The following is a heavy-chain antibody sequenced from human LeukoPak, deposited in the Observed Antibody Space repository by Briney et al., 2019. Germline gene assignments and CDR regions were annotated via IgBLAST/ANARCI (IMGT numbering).Heavy chain of an antibody. J-gene: IGHJ5*02. D-gene: IGHD2-2*01. CDR3: ARRLTQYDCFDP. Sequence: SETLSLTCTVSGGSISSSSYYWGWIRQPPGKGLEWIGSIYYSGSTYYNPSLKSRVTISVDTSKNQFSLHLNSVTPEDTAVYYCARRLTQYDCFDPWGQGILVTVSS. V-gene: IGHV4-39*01. CDR2: IYYSGST. CDR1: GGSISSSSYY.